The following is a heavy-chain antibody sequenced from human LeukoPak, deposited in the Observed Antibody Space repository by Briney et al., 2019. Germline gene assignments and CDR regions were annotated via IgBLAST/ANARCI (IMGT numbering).Heavy chain of an antibody. Sequence: PGGSLSLSCAASGFPFSSYEMNWVRQAPGKGLEWVSYISSSGSTIYYADSVKGRFTISRDNAKNSLYLQMNSLRAEDTAVYYCARDGSNYDFWSGYSSFDYWGQGTLVTVSS. CDR3: ARDGSNYDFWSGYSSFDY. D-gene: IGHD3-3*01. J-gene: IGHJ4*02. V-gene: IGHV3-48*03. CDR2: ISSSGSTI. CDR1: GFPFSSYE.